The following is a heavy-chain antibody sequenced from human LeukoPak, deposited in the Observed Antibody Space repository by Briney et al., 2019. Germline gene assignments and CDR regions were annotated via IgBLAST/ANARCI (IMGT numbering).Heavy chain of an antibody. V-gene: IGHV4-31*03. CDR1: GGSISSGGYY. D-gene: IGHD5-18*01. J-gene: IGHJ4*02. Sequence: PSQTLSLTCTVSGGSISSGGYYWSWIRQHPGKGLEWIGYIYYSGSTYYNPSLKSRVTISVDTSKNQFSLKLSSVTAADTAVYYCARGRIQLGHARTWYTVSDYWGQGTLVTVSS. CDR3: ARGRIQLGHARTWYTVSDY. CDR2: IYYSGST.